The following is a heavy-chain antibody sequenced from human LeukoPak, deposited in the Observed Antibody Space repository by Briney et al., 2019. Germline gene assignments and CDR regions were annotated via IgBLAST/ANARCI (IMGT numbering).Heavy chain of an antibody. CDR3: ARESIAARHNYYYYMDV. CDR2: ISSSSSYI. Sequence: GGSLRLSCAASGFTFSSYSMNGVRQAPGKGLEWVSSISSSSSYIYYADSVKGRFTISRDNAKNSLYLQMNSLRAEDTALYYCARESIAARHNYYYYMDVWGKGTTVTVSS. D-gene: IGHD6-6*01. CDR1: GFTFSSYS. V-gene: IGHV3-21*04. J-gene: IGHJ6*03.